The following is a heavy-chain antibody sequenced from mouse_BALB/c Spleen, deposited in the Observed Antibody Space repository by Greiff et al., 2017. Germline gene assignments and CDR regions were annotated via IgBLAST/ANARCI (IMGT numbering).Heavy chain of an antibody. CDR1: GYSITSDYA. CDR3: ARWGYGNYGFAY. CDR2: ISYSGST. D-gene: IGHD2-10*02. V-gene: IGHV3-2*02. Sequence: VQLQQSGPGLVKPSQSLSLTCTVTGYSITSDYAWNWIRQFPGNKLEWMGYISYSGSTSYNPSLKSRISITRDTSKNQFFLQLNSVTTEDTATYYCARWGYGNYGFAYWGQGTLVTVSA. J-gene: IGHJ3*01.